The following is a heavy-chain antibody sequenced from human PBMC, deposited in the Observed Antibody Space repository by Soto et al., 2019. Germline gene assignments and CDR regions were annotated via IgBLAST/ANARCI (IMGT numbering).Heavy chain of an antibody. D-gene: IGHD3-16*01. CDR1: GFNVMSYW. Sequence: PGGSLRLSCAASGFNVMSYWMSWVRQAPGKGLEWVASIKEDGSEIYYLHSVRGRSSISRDSAGNALHLTMNYLSAEDTGVYFCARDIGFDYVNWGQGTLVTVSS. V-gene: IGHV3-7*01. J-gene: IGHJ4*02. CDR2: IKEDGSEI. CDR3: ARDIGFDYVN.